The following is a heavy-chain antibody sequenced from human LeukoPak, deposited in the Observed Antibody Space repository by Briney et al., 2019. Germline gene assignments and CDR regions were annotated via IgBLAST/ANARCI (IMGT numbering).Heavy chain of an antibody. CDR1: GFIFSSYA. CDR2: ISYDGSNK. CDR3: AREGSHGYSISQFDY. D-gene: IGHD5-18*01. V-gene: IGHV3-30-3*01. J-gene: IGHJ4*02. Sequence: GGSLRLSCAASGFIFSSYAMHWVRQAPGKGLEWVAVISYDGSNKYYTDSVKGRFTISRDNSKNTLYLQMNSLRAEDTAVYYCAREGSHGYSISQFDYWGQGTLVTVSS.